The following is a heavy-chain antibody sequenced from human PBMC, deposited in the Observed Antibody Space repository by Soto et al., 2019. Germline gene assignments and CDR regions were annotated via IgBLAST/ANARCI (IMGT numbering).Heavy chain of an antibody. CDR2: TFYRSKWYN. CDR3: AKEGGNHYYYAMDV. J-gene: IGHJ6*02. D-gene: IGHD1-26*01. Sequence: SQTLSLTCAISGDSVSSNSAAWSWIRQSPSRGLEWLGRTFYRSKWYNDYAVSVKGRITINPDTSKNQFSLQLNSVTPEDTAVYYCAKEGGNHYYYAMDVWGQGTTVTSP. CDR1: GDSVSSNSAA. V-gene: IGHV6-1*01.